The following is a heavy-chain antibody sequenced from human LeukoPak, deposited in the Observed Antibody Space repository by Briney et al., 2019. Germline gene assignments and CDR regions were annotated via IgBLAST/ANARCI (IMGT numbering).Heavy chain of an antibody. CDR2: ISYDGSNK. V-gene: IGHV3-30-3*01. CDR1: GFTFSSYA. J-gene: IGHJ3*02. Sequence: GGSLRLSCAASGFTFSSYAMHWVRQALGKGLEWVAVISYDGSNKYYADSVKGRFTISRDNSKNTLYLQMNSLRAEDTAVYYCARDHITMVRGVMHAFDIWGQGTMVTVSS. CDR3: ARDHITMVRGVMHAFDI. D-gene: IGHD3-10*01.